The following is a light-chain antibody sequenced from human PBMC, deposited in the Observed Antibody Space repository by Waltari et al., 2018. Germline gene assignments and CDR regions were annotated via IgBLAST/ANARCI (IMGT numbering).Light chain of an antibody. CDR1: SSDVGGYNY. Sequence: QSALTQPRSVSGSPGQSVTISCTGTSSDVGGYNYVSWYQHPPGKAPKLMIYEVSKRPSGVPDRFSGSQSGSTASLTVSGLQAEDEADYYCSSYAGNNVYVFGSGTKVTVL. J-gene: IGLJ1*01. V-gene: IGLV2-11*01. CDR3: SSYAGNNVYV. CDR2: EVS.